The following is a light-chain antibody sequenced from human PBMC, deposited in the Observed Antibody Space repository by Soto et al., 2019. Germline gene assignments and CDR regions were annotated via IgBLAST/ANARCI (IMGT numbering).Light chain of an antibody. CDR1: SSDVGGYNS. CDR3: SSYTTSSTLI. V-gene: IGLV2-14*01. CDR2: DVS. Sequence: SALTQPASVSGSPGQSITISCTGASSDVGGYNSVSWYQQHPGKAPKLMIYDVSNRPSGVSNRFSGSKSGNTASLTISGLQAEDEADYYCSSYTTSSTLIFGGGTKLTVL. J-gene: IGLJ2*01.